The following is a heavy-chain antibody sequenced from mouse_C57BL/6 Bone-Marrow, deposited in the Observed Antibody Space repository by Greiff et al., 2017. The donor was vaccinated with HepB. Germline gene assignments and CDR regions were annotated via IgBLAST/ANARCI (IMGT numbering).Heavy chain of an antibody. D-gene: IGHD2-4*01. Sequence: QVHVKQPGAELVKPGASVKLSCKASGYTFTSYWMHWVKQRPGQGLEWIGMIHPNSGSTNYNEKFKSKATLTVDKSSSTAYMQLSSLTSEDSAVYYCARDGGLRRGLDYWGQGTTLTVSS. CDR1: GYTFTSYW. CDR2: IHPNSGST. J-gene: IGHJ2*01. V-gene: IGHV1-64*01. CDR3: ARDGGLRRGLDY.